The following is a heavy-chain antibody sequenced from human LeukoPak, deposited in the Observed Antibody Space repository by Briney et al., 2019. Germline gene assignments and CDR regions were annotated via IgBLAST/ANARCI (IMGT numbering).Heavy chain of an antibody. V-gene: IGHV5-51*01. CDR1: GYSFTSYW. J-gene: IGHJ6*02. Sequence: GESLKISCKGSGYSFTSYWIGWVRQMPRKGLEWMGIIYPGDSDTRYSPSFQGQVTISVDKSISTAYLQWSSLKASDTAMYCCARLDGPGYYYYGMDVWGQGTTVTVSS. D-gene: IGHD2-2*03. CDR3: ARLDGPGYYYYGMDV. CDR2: IYPGDSDT.